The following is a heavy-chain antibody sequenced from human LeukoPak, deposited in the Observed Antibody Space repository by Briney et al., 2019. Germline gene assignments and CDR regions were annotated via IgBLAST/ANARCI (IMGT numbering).Heavy chain of an antibody. D-gene: IGHD1-14*01. CDR3: ARGVEPLAANTLSY. CDR2: LYSDGNT. V-gene: IGHV3-53*01. J-gene: IGHJ4*02. Sequence: GGSLRLSCSASGLTVITNDMSWVRQAPGKGLEWVSVLYSDGNTKYANSVHGRFTISRDNSKNTLYLEMNSLSPEATAVYYCARGVEPLAANTLSYWGQGTLVTVSS. CDR1: GLTVITND.